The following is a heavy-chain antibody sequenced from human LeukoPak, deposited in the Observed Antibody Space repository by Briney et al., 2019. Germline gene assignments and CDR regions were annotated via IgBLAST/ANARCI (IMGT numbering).Heavy chain of an antibody. CDR3: ARDGVIAAAGSYFDY. CDR2: IYYSGST. D-gene: IGHD6-13*01. V-gene: IGHV4-59*12. Sequence: SETLSLTCTVSGGSISSYYWSWIRQPPGKGLEWIGSIYYSGSTYYNPSLKSRVTISVDTSKNQFSLKLSSVTAADTAVYYCARDGVIAAAGSYFDYWGQGTLVTVSS. CDR1: GGSISSYY. J-gene: IGHJ4*02.